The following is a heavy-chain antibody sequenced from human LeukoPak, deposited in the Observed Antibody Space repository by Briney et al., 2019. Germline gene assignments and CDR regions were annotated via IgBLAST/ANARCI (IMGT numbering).Heavy chain of an antibody. V-gene: IGHV3-30*18. CDR2: SXXGSNT. Sequence: SXXGSNTYYADSVKGRFTISRDNSKNTLYLQMNSLRAEDTAVYYCAKDSCDYVWGSYRCGWFDPWGQGTLVTVSS. J-gene: IGHJ5*02. D-gene: IGHD3-16*02. CDR3: AKDSCDYVWGSYRCGWFDP.